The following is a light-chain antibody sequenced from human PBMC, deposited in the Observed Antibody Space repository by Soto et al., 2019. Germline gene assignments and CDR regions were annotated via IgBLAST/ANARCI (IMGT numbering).Light chain of an antibody. Sequence: DIQVTQSPSAMSASVGDRVTITCRASQGIRNHLVWFQQKPGKAPRRLIYDASSFQSGVPSTFSGSGSGTEFTLTISRLQPEDFATYYCLQHDVYPLTFGGGTKV. CDR2: DAS. J-gene: IGKJ4*01. CDR1: QGIRNH. V-gene: IGKV1-17*03. CDR3: LQHDVYPLT.